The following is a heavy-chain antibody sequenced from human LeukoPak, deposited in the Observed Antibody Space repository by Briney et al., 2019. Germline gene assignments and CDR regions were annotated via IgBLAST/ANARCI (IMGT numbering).Heavy chain of an antibody. CDR2: IKQDGSEK. J-gene: IGHJ4*02. Sequence: GGSLRLSRAASGFTFSSYWMSWVRQAPGKGLEWVANIKQDGSEKYYVDSVKGRFTISRDNAKNSLYLQMNSLRAEDTAVYYCARDRYISRSWGYDFDYWGQGTLVTVSS. V-gene: IGHV3-7*01. CDR3: ARDRYISRSWGYDFDY. D-gene: IGHD6-13*01. CDR1: GFTFSSYW.